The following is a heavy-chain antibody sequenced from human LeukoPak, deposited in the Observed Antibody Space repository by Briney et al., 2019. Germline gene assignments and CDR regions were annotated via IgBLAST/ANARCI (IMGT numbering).Heavy chain of an antibody. CDR2: ISGSGGST. V-gene: IGHV3-23*01. D-gene: IGHD3-22*01. CDR3: AKDGIGGIYYDSSGYFDN. CDR1: GFTFSDYY. Sequence: GGSLRLSCAASGFTFSDYYMSWIRQAPGKGLEWVSAISGSGGSTYYADPLKGRFTVSRDNSKNTLYLQMNSLRAEDTALYYCAKDGIGGIYYDSSGYFDNWGQGTLVTVSS. J-gene: IGHJ4*02.